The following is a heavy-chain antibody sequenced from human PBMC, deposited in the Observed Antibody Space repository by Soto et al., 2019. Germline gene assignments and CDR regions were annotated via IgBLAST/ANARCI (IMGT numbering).Heavy chain of an antibody. CDR2: IKSKTDGGTT. CDR1: GFTFSNAW. D-gene: IGHD3-3*01. V-gene: IGHV3-15*01. CDR3: TTEVLRFLEWSSPSMDV. Sequence: GGSLRLSCAASGFTFSNAWMSWVRQAPGKGLEWVGRIKSKTDGGTTDYAAPVKGRFTISRDDSKNTLYLQMNSLKTEDTAVYYCTTEVLRFLEWSSPSMDVWGQGTTVTVSS. J-gene: IGHJ6*02.